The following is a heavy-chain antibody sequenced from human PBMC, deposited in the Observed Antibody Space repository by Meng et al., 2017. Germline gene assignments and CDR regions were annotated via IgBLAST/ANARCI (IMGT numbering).Heavy chain of an antibody. Sequence: ASVKVSCKASGYTFTSYAMNWVRQAPGQGLVWMGWINTNTGNPTNAQGFTGRFVFSLDASASTAYLQIISLKAEDTAVYYCARGRDTAMVTRALGYWGQGTLVTVSS. CDR3: ARGRDTAMVTRALGY. D-gene: IGHD5-18*01. CDR2: INTNTGNP. V-gene: IGHV7-4-1*02. CDR1: GYTFTSYA. J-gene: IGHJ4*02.